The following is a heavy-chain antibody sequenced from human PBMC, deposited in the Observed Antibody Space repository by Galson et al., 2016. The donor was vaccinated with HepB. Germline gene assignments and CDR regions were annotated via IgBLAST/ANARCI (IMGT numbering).Heavy chain of an antibody. V-gene: IGHV3-30*18. CDR2: ISYDGSNK. CDR3: AKDIRSYGLFGRFDY. D-gene: IGHD5-18*01. Sequence: SLRLSCAASEFTFSSYGMHWVRRAPGKGLEWVAVISYDGSNKYYADSVKGRFTISRDNSKNTLYLQMNSLRAEDTAVYYCAKDIRSYGLFGRFDYWGQGTLVTVSS. CDR1: EFTFSSYG. J-gene: IGHJ4*02.